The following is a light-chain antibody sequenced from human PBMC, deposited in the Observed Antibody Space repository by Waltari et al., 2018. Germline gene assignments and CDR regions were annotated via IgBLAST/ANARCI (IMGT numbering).Light chain of an antibody. V-gene: IGKV3-11*01. CDR2: DAS. Sequence: EIVLTQSPATLSLSPGERATLSCRTSQSVNSYLAWYRHKPGQAPRLLIYDASNRATGIPARFSGSGSGTDFTLTISSLEPDDFALYYCQQRFTWPSITFGQGTRLEIK. CDR1: QSVNSY. CDR3: QQRFTWPSIT. J-gene: IGKJ5*01.